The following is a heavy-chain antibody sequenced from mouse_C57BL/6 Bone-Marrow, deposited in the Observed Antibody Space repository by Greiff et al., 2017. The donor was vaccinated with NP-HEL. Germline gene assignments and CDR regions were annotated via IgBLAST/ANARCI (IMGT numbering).Heavy chain of an antibody. D-gene: IGHD2-4*01. V-gene: IGHV1-54*01. CDR1: GYAFTNYL. CDR2: INPGSGGT. J-gene: IGHJ3*01. CDR3: ARREDDYFAWFAY. Sequence: QVQLQQSGAELVRPGTSVKVSCKASGYAFTNYLIEWVKQRPGQGLEWIGVINPGSGGTNYNEKFKGKATLTADKSSSTAYMQLSSLTSEDSAVYFFARREDDYFAWFAYWGQGTLVTVSA.